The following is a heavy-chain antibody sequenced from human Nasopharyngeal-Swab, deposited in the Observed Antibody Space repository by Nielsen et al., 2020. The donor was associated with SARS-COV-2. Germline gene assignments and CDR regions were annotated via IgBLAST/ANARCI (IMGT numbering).Heavy chain of an antibody. D-gene: IGHD4-23*01. CDR1: GGSISSYC. CDR3: ARGAPMVVTSTYDH. CDR2: IYYSGST. Sequence: SETLSLTCTVSGGSISSYCWSWIRQPPGKGLEWIGYIYYSGSTNYNPSLKSRVTISVDTSKNQFSLKLSSVTAADTAVYYCARGAPMVVTSTYDHWAQGTLVTVSS. J-gene: IGHJ4*02. V-gene: IGHV4-59*01.